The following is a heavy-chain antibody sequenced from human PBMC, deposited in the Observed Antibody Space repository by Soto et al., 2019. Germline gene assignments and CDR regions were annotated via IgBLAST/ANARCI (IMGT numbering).Heavy chain of an antibody. CDR2: IIPIFGTA. D-gene: IGHD5-12*01. J-gene: IGHJ6*02. Sequence: SVKLTCKASGSTFSSYAISWVRQAPGQGHEWMGGIIPIFGTANYAQKFQGRVTITADKSTSTAYMELSSLRSEDTAVYYCARRTKNFGYYSYYCYVMYVCGQGTTVIGSS. V-gene: IGHV1-69*06. CDR3: ARRTKNFGYYSYYCYVMYV. CDR1: GSTFSSYA.